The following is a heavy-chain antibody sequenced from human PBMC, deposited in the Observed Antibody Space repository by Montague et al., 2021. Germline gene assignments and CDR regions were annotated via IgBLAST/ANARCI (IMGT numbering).Heavy chain of an antibody. CDR2: FYYNGST. Sequence: SETLSLTCTVSGGSISTTSYYWGWIRQPPGKGLEFIGVFYYNGSTYHNPSLKSRVTVSIDTSKNQFSLKLSSVTAADTAVYYCARSLYCKGGSCYSGFDPWRPGTLVTVSS. D-gene: IGHD2-15*01. CDR1: GGSISTTSYY. V-gene: IGHV4-39*01. J-gene: IGHJ5*02. CDR3: ARSLYCKGGSCYSGFDP.